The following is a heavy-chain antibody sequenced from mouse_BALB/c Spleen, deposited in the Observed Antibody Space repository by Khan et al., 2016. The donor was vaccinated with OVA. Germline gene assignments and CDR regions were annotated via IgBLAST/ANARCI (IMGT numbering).Heavy chain of an antibody. CDR1: GFSFTSYG. CDR2: IWAGRGT. Sequence: QVQLKESGPGLVTPSQTLSITCTASGFSFTSYGVHWVRQPPGQGLEWLGVIWAGRGTNYYSPLFSRLSTIKDNSKSQVFLKVNSLQTDDTAMYYCARLEDKWGQGTTLTVSS. J-gene: IGHJ2*01. V-gene: IGHV2-9*02. CDR3: ARLEDK.